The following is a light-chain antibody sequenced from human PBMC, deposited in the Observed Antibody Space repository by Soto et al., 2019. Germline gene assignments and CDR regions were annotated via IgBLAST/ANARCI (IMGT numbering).Light chain of an antibody. CDR3: QHYNTWPLSWA. CDR2: GAS. J-gene: IGKJ1*01. Sequence: EIVMTQAPATLSVSPGERATLSCRSSQSVSSNLAWYQQKPDQAPRLLIYGASTRATGIPARFGGSGSETEFTLTISSLQSEDCAVYYCQHYNTWPLSWAFGQGTKVDI. CDR1: QSVSSN. V-gene: IGKV3-15*01.